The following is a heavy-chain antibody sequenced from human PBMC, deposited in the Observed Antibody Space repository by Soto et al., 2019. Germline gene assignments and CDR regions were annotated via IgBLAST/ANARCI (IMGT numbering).Heavy chain of an antibody. Sequence: PGGSLRLSCAASGFTFSDYYMSRIRQAPGKGLEWVSYISSSSSYTNYADSVKGRFTISRDNAKNSLYLQMNSLRAEDTAVYYCARDGPSGYGRGSRNWFDPWGHGTLVSFSS. CDR2: ISSSSSYT. CDR3: ARDGPSGYGRGSRNWFDP. D-gene: IGHD5-12*01. CDR1: GFTFSDYY. J-gene: IGHJ5*02. V-gene: IGHV3-11*06.